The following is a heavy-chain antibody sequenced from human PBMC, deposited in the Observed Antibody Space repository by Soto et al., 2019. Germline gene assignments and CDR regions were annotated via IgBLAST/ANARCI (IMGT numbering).Heavy chain of an antibody. CDR1: GFTFSSYG. CDR2: IWYDGNNK. D-gene: IGHD2-2*01. CDR3: ARQVVPAAPYYYYGMDV. J-gene: IGHJ6*02. V-gene: IGHV3-33*01. Sequence: QVQLVESGGGVVQPGRSLRLSCAASGFTFSSYGMHWVRQAPGKGLEWVAVIWYDGNNKYYADSVKGRFTISRDNSENTLYLQMNSLRAEDTAVYYCARQVVPAAPYYYYGMDVWGQGTTVAVSS.